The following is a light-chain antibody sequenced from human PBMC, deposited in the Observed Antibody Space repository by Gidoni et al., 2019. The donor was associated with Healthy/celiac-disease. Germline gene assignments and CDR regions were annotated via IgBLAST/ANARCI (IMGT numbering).Light chain of an antibody. CDR3: GTWDSSLSVWV. CDR2: ANN. J-gene: IGLJ3*02. CDR1: SSNIGNNY. Sequence: QSVLTQPPSVSAAPGQKVTISCSGSSSNIGNNYVSWYQQLPGTAPKLLIYANNKRPSGIPDRFSGSKSGTSATLGITVLQTGDEADYYCGTWDSSLSVWVFGGGTKLTVL. V-gene: IGLV1-51*01.